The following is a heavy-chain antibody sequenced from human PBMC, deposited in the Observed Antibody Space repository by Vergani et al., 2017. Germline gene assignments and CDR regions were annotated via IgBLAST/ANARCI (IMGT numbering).Heavy chain of an antibody. CDR2: INPSGGHT. CDR1: GYTFSNYC. D-gene: IGHD3-9*01. Sequence: QVQVVQSGAEVKKSGASVKVSCKTSGYTFSNYCMHWLRQAPGQGLEWMGIINPSGGHTNYAQKFQGRVTMTRDTSTSTVYMELSSLRSEDTAIYYCARGDYGILTGYRYWGQGTLVTVSA. J-gene: IGHJ4*02. V-gene: IGHV1-46*03. CDR3: ARGDYGILTGYRY.